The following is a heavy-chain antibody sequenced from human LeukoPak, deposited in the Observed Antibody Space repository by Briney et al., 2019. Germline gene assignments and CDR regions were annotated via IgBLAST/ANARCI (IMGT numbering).Heavy chain of an antibody. CDR2: INTNTGHA. J-gene: IGHJ4*02. V-gene: IGHV7-4-1*02. CDR3: ARDLWDY. Sequence: AASVKVSCKASGYTFTSHGMNWVRQAPGQGLEWMGWINTNTGHATYAQGFTGRFVFSLDTSVSTAYLQISSLKTEDIAVYYCARDLWDYWSQGTLVTVSS. CDR1: GYTFTSHG. D-gene: IGHD2-21*01.